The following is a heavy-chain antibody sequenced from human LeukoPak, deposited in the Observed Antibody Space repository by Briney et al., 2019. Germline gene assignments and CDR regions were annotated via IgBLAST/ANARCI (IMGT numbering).Heavy chain of an antibody. V-gene: IGHV4-61*02. Sequence: SETLSLTCTVSGGSISSGSYYWSWIRQPAGKGLEWIGRIYTSGSTNYNPSLKSRVTISVDTSKNQFSLKLSSVTAADTAVYYCARAPYGSGSQFDYWGQGTLVTVSS. CDR1: GGSISSGSYY. J-gene: IGHJ4*02. CDR3: ARAPYGSGSQFDY. CDR2: IYTSGST. D-gene: IGHD3-10*01.